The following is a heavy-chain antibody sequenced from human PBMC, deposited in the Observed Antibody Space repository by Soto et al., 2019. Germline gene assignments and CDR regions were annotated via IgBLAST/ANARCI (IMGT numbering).Heavy chain of an antibody. CDR3: ARDVNQYSSGGGNY. V-gene: IGHV1-18*01. J-gene: IGHJ4*02. Sequence: GASVKVSCKASGYTFTSYGISWVRQAPGQGLEWMGWISAYNGNTNYAQKIQGRVTMTTDTSTSTTYKKLRSLKSDDTAVYYCARDVNQYSSGGGNYWGQGTLVTVSS. CDR1: GYTFTSYG. D-gene: IGHD6-19*01. CDR2: ISAYNGNT.